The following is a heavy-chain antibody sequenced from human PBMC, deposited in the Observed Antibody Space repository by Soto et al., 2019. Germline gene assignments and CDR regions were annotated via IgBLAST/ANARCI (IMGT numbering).Heavy chain of an antibody. CDR1: GYTFTNYY. Sequence: QVQLEQSGAEVKKPGASVRVSCKASGYTFTNYYIHWVRQAPGQGLEWMGVINPSGGSTTYAQNFQGRVTMSRDTSTSTVYMELSRLRSEDTAVYYCARGGFGEIRWQHDWFDPWRQGTRVTVSS. D-gene: IGHD3-10*01. CDR2: INPSGGST. J-gene: IGHJ5*02. V-gene: IGHV1-46*01. CDR3: ARGGFGEIRWQHDWFDP.